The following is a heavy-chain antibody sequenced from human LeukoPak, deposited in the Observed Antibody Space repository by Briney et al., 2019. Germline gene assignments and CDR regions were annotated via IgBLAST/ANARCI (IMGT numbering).Heavy chain of an antibody. J-gene: IGHJ4*02. Sequence: SEPLSLTCTVSGGSIGSSSYYWGWIRQPPGRGLGWFGIMYYSGTTYYNPSLKSRVTISVDTSKNLSSLKLSSVTAADTAVYYCARSRSRPLLPPLPKSQYYFDYWGQGTLVTVSS. V-gene: IGHV4-39*07. CDR1: GGSIGSSSYY. CDR2: MYYSGTT. CDR3: ARSRSRPLLPPLPKSQYYFDY. D-gene: IGHD2-21*01.